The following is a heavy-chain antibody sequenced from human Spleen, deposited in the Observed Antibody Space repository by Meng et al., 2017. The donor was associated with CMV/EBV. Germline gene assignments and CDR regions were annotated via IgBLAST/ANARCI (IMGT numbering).Heavy chain of an antibody. CDR1: GFTFSRHA. J-gene: IGHJ4*02. Sequence: GCLSLSCAASGFTFSRHAMNWVRQAPGKGLEWVSAISGSGGSTYYADSVKGRFTISRDNSKTTLYLQMNNLRVEDTALYYCAKDPIYWGQGTLVTVSS. V-gene: IGHV3-23*01. CDR2: ISGSGGST. CDR3: AKDPIY.